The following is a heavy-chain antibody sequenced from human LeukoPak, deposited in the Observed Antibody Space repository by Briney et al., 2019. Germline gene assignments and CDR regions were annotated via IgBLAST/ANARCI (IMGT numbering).Heavy chain of an antibody. CDR1: GGSINSDGYY. CDR3: ARFNDYTSFGLNAFDI. CDR2: IYHSGST. D-gene: IGHD4-11*01. Sequence: TPSETLSLTCTVSGGSINSDGYYWSWIRQPPGKGLEWIGYIYHSGSTYYNPSLTSRVTLSLERSRIQFSLKLSSVTAADTAVYYCARFNDYTSFGLNAFDIWGQGTMVTVSS. V-gene: IGHV4-30-2*01. J-gene: IGHJ3*02.